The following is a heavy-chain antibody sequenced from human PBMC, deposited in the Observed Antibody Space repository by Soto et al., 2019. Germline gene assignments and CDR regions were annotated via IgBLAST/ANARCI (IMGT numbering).Heavy chain of an antibody. D-gene: IGHD3-3*01. J-gene: IGHJ4*02. Sequence: QITLNESGPTVVRPTETLTLTCRFSGFSLTTSGVGVGWIRQSPGKAPEWLALLYWDADKRHSASLKSRLTITKDTSKNQVVLTVSDLDPTDTATYYCAHRVLRTVFGLVTTTAIYFDFWGQGTPVAVSS. CDR3: AHRVLRTVFGLVTTTAIYFDF. CDR2: LYWDADK. V-gene: IGHV2-5*02. CDR1: GFSLTTSGVG.